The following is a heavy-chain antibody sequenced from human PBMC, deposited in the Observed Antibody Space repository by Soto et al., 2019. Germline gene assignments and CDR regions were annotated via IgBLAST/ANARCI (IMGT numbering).Heavy chain of an antibody. D-gene: IGHD6-19*01. CDR1: GGSFSCYY. CDR3: AGGRIAVARPYFDY. J-gene: IGHJ4*02. V-gene: IGHV4-34*01. CDR2: INHSGST. Sequence: PSETLSLTCAVYGGSFSCYYWSWIRQPPGKGLEWIGEINHSGSTNYNPSLKSRVTISVDTSKNQFSLKLSSVTAADTAVYYCAGGRIAVARPYFDYWGQGTLVTVSS.